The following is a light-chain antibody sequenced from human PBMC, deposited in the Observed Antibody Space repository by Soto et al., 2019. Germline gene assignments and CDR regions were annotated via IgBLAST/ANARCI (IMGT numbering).Light chain of an antibody. CDR3: QQCGSSPPMYT. J-gene: IGKJ2*01. CDR1: QRVSSPY. Sequence: EIVLTQSPGTLSLSPGERATLSCRASQRVSSPYLAWYQQKPGQAPRLLIYGTSYRATGIPDRFSGSGSGTDFTLTISRLEPEDFAVYYCQQCGSSPPMYTFGQGTKVEIK. CDR2: GTS. V-gene: IGKV3-20*01.